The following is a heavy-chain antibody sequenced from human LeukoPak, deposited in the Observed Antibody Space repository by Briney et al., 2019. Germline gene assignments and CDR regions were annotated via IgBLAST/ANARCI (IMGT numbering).Heavy chain of an antibody. V-gene: IGHV3-53*01. CDR1: GFTLSSNY. CDR3: AKVLEYSSSSYFDY. D-gene: IGHD6-6*01. Sequence: GGSLRLSCAASGFTLSSNYMSWVRQAPGKGLEWVSLIYSGGSTFYADSVKGRFTISRDNSKNTLYLQMNSLRAEDTAVYYCAKVLEYSSSSYFDYWGQGTLVTVSS. CDR2: IYSGGST. J-gene: IGHJ4*02.